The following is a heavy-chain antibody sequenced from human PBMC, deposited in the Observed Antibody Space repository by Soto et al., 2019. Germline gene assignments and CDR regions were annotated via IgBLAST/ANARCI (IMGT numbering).Heavy chain of an antibody. CDR2: ISGSGYAT. CDR3: AKEDTVLVTYDYYSGMDV. D-gene: IGHD4-17*01. CDR1: GFTFSSYA. J-gene: IGHJ6*02. V-gene: IGHV3-23*01. Sequence: EVQLLESGGGLVQPGGSLRLSCAASGFTFSSYAMSWVCQAPGMGLEWVSVISGSGYATYYADSVKGRFTVSRDNSNNTVYLQMITPRAEDTAVYYCAKEDTVLVTYDYYSGMDVWGQGTTVTVSS.